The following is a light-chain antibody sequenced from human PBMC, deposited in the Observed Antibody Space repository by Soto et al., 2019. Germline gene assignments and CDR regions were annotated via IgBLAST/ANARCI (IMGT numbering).Light chain of an antibody. CDR3: QQSYSNPRT. J-gene: IGKJ1*01. Sequence: AIRMTQSPSSLSASTGDRVTITCRASQDINSYVAWYQQKPGKTPKVLVYAASSLHSGVPSRFSGSGSETDFTLTISSLQPEDFATYYCQQSYSNPRTFGQGTKVDIK. CDR1: QDINSY. CDR2: AAS. V-gene: IGKV1-8*01.